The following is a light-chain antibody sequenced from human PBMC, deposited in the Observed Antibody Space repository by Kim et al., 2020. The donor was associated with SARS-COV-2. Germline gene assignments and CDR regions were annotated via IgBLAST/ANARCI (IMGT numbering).Light chain of an antibody. CDR3: QQYNNWPLT. CDR2: GAS. CDR1: QSVSSN. J-gene: IGKJ4*01. Sequence: EVVVTQSPATLSVSPGERATLSCWASQSVSSNLAWYQQKPGQAPRLLIYGASTRATGIPARFSGSGSGTDFTVTISSLQSEDFAVYYCQQYNNWPLTFGGGTKVDIK. V-gene: IGKV3-15*01.